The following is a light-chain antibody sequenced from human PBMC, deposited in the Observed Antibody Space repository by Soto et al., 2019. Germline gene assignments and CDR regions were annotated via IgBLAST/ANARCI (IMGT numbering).Light chain of an antibody. V-gene: IGLV4-69*01. CDR1: SGHSSYA. Sequence: QTVVTQSPSASASLGASVKLTCTLSSGHSSYAIAWHQQQPEKGPRYLMKLNSDGSHSKGDGIPDRFSGSSSGAERYLTISSLQSEDEADYYCQTWGTGLNWVFGGGTKVTVL. J-gene: IGLJ3*02. CDR2: LNSDGSH. CDR3: QTWGTGLNWV.